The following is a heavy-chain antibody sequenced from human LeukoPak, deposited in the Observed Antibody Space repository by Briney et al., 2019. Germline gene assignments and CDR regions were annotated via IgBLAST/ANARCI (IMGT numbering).Heavy chain of an antibody. D-gene: IGHD6-13*01. CDR2: INWNGVST. J-gene: IGHJ4*02. CDR3: ARGPAATDVYYFDY. V-gene: IGHV3-20*04. CDR1: GFSFGDYG. Sequence: GGSLRLSCAAYGFSFGDYGVSWVRQPPGKGLEWVSGINWNGVSTVYADSVKGRFTISRDNATNSVYLQISSLRAEDTALYYCARGPAATDVYYFDYWGQGTLVTVSS.